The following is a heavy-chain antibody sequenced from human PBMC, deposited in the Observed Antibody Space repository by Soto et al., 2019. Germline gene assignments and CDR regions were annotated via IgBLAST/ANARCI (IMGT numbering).Heavy chain of an antibody. CDR1: GDTFKNCV. CDR2: IIPLFGTT. D-gene: IGHD3-10*01. CDR3: AAELGFGKLSVV. J-gene: IGHJ6*02. Sequence: QVQVVQSGVEVRSPGSSVKVSCKASGDTFKNCVISWVRQAPGQGLEWMGGIIPLFGTTDFAQRFQGRLTITTYESTTTAYMELSRLRSEDTATYYCAAELGFGKLSVVWGQGTTVIVSS. V-gene: IGHV1-69*01.